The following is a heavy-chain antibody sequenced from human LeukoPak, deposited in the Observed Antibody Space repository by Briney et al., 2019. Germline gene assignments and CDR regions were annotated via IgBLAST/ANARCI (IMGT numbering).Heavy chain of an antibody. J-gene: IGHJ6*02. Sequence: PSETLSLTCTVSGGSISSYYWSWIRQPPGKGLEWIGYIYYSGSTNYNPSLKSRVTISVDTSKNQFSLKLSSVTAADTAVYYCARHFVVLGTYYYHYYGMDVWGQGTTVTVSS. CDR1: GGSISSYY. D-gene: IGHD2-8*02. V-gene: IGHV4-59*08. CDR3: ARHFVVLGTYYYHYYGMDV. CDR2: IYYSGST.